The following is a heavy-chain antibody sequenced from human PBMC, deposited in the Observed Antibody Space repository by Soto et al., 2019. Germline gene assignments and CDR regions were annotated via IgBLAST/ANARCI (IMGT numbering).Heavy chain of an antibody. CDR1: GFTFSSYA. J-gene: IGHJ4*02. Sequence: EVQLLESGGGLVQPGGSLRLSCAASGFTFSSYAMSWVRQAPGKGLEWVSAISGSGGSTYYADSVKGRFTISRDNSKNTLYLQMNSLRAKDTAVYYCAKDSMGGWYGYYFDYWCQGSLVTASS. CDR3: AKDSMGGWYGYYFDY. CDR2: ISGSGGST. D-gene: IGHD6-19*01. V-gene: IGHV3-23*01.